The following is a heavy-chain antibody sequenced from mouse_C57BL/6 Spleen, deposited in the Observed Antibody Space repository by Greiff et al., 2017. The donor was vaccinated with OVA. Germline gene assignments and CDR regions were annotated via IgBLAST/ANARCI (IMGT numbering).Heavy chain of an antibody. CDR1: GYSITSGYY. Sequence: EVKLLESGPGLVKPSQSLSLTCSVTGYSITSGYYWNWIRQFPGNKLEWMGYISYDGSNNYNPSLKNRISITRDTSKNQFFLKLNSVTTEDTATYYCARRLTGLFDYWGQGTTLTVSS. V-gene: IGHV3-6*01. J-gene: IGHJ2*01. CDR3: ARRLTGLFDY. CDR2: ISYDGSN. D-gene: IGHD4-1*01.